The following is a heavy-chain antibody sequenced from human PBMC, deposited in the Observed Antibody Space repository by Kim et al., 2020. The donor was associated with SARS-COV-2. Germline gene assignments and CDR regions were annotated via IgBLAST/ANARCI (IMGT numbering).Heavy chain of an antibody. V-gene: IGHV3-64D*09. J-gene: IGHJ5*02. D-gene: IGHD1-26*01. CDR1: GFTLNLFS. CDR2: MNPDGTII. CDR3: VRDRGGGA. Sequence: GGSLRLSCSASGFTLNLFSMHWVRQAPGMGLEFVSTMNPDGTIIYYAESVKGRFSISRDNSQNMVYLQMSSLRIEDTAMYFCVRDRGGGAWGQGTLVTVS.